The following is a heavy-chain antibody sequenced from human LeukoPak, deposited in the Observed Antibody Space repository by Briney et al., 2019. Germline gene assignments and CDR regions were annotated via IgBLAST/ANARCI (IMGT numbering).Heavy chain of an antibody. Sequence: ASVKVSCKASRYTLTSYGISWVRQAPGQGLEWMGWISAYNGNTNYAQKLHSRVTMTTDTSTGTAYMELRGVRSDDTAVYYGARDQSVVAYSSTWFDYWGQGTLVTVSS. CDR1: RYTLTSYG. CDR2: ISAYNGNT. J-gene: IGHJ5*01. V-gene: IGHV1-18*01. D-gene: IGHD6-13*01. CDR3: ARDQSVVAYSSTWFDY.